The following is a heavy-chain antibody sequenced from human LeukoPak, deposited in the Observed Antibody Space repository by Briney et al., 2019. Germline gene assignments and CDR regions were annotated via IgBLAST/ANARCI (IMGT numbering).Heavy chain of an antibody. D-gene: IGHD2-2*01. CDR1: GGSISSSSYY. CDR3: ARLYIVVVPANNYFDY. Sequence: SETLSLTCTVSGGSISSSSYYGGWIRQPPGKGLEWIGSIYYSGSTYYNPSLKSRVTISVDTSKNQFSLKLSSVTAADTAVYYCARLYIVVVPANNYFDYWGQGTLVTVSS. J-gene: IGHJ4*02. CDR2: IYYSGST. V-gene: IGHV4-39*01.